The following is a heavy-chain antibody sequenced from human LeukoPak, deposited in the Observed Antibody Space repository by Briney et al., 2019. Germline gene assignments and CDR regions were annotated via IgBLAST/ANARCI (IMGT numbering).Heavy chain of an antibody. D-gene: IGHD3-10*01. Sequence: PSETLSLTCTVSGGSISRSSYYWGWIRQPPGKGLEWIGSIYYSGSTYYNPSLKSRVTISVDTSKNHVSLKLSSVTAADTAMYYCHLVRGGGYFVYWGQGTLVTVSS. CDR3: HLVRGGGYFVY. CDR2: IYYSGST. V-gene: IGHV4-39*02. CDR1: GGSISRSSYY. J-gene: IGHJ4*02.